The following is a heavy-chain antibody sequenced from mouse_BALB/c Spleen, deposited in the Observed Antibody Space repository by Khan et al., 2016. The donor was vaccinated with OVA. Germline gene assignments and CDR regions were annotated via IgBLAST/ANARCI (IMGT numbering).Heavy chain of an antibody. CDR1: GYSITSGYY. CDR2: IRSDGSN. Sequence: EVKLLESGPGLVKPSQSLSLTCSVTGYSITSGYYWNWIRQFPGNKLEWMGYIRSDGSNNYNPSLKNRISITRDTSKNQFFLKLNSVTTEDTATYYCARGGSSGPAWFAYWGQGTLVTVSA. V-gene: IGHV3-6*02. J-gene: IGHJ3*01. CDR3: ARGGSSGPAWFAY. D-gene: IGHD3-1*01.